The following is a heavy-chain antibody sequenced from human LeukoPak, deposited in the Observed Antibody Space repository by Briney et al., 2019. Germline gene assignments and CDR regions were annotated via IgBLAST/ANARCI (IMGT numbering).Heavy chain of an antibody. D-gene: IGHD6-13*01. CDR2: IYPGDSDT. CDR1: GYSFTSYW. J-gene: IGHJ6*03. V-gene: IGHV5-51*01. CDR3: ARLQDSSSVYYYYYYYMDV. Sequence: GESLKISCKGSGYSFTSYWIGWVRQMPGRGLGWMGIIYPGDSDTRYSPSFQGQVTISADKSISTAYLQWSSLKASDTAMYYCARLQDSSSVYYYYYYYMDVWGKGTTVTVSS.